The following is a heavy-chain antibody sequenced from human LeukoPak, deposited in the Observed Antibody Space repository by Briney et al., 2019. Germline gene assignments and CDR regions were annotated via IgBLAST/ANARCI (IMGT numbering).Heavy chain of an antibody. Sequence: GASVKVSCKASGYTFTSYDINWVRQATGQGLEWMGRINPNSGGTNYAQKFQGRVTMTRDTSISTAYMELSRLRSDDTAVYYCASLGYSYGYDYFDYWGQGTLVTVSS. J-gene: IGHJ4*02. CDR1: GYTFTSYD. D-gene: IGHD5-18*01. CDR2: INPNSGGT. CDR3: ASLGYSYGYDYFDY. V-gene: IGHV1-2*06.